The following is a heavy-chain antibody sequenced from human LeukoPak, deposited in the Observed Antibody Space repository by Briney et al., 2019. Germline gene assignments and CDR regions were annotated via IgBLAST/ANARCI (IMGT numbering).Heavy chain of an antibody. CDR1: GFTFSSYI. CDR2: IYSGGST. V-gene: IGHV3-53*01. CDR3: ARAGGSEAFDI. D-gene: IGHD3-16*01. J-gene: IGHJ3*02. Sequence: GGSLRLSCAASGFTFSSYIMNWVRQAPGKGLEWVSVIYSGGSTYYADSVKGRFTISRDNSKNTLYLQMNSLRAEDTAVYYCARAGGSEAFDIWGQGTMVTVSS.